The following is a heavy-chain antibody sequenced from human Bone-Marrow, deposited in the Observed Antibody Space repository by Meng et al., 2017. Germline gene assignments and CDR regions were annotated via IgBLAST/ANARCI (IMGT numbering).Heavy chain of an antibody. Sequence: QVRVLQSGVGVTKPGVSVKVSCKASGYTFNIYGISWVRQAPGKGLEWMGWISAYNGNTNYAQKLQGRVTMTTDTSTSTAYMELRSLRSDDTAVYYCARDLGGDDWGQGTLVTVSS. J-gene: IGHJ4*02. V-gene: IGHV1-18*01. D-gene: IGHD3-10*01. CDR1: GYTFNIYG. CDR3: ARDLGGDD. CDR2: ISAYNGNT.